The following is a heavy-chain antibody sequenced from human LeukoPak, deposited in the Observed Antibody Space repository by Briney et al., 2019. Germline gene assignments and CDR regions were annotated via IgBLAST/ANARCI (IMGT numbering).Heavy chain of an antibody. CDR3: ARGAGNPDY. CDR2: IYYSGST. CDR1: GVSVRSFY. J-gene: IGHJ4*02. Sequence: SELLSVTCSGSGVSVRSFYWSWSRQPPGKGLEWIGYIYYSGSTNYNPSLKSRVTISVDTSKNQFSLKLSSVTAADTAVYYCARGAGNPDYWGQGTLVTVSS. V-gene: IGHV4-59*02. D-gene: IGHD4-23*01.